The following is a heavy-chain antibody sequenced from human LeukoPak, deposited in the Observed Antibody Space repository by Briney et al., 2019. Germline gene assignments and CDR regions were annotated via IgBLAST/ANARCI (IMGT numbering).Heavy chain of an antibody. D-gene: IGHD3-22*01. CDR2: IHYSGST. CDR3: ARDMGDYYDSSGYSWAFDI. CDR1: GGSISSGGYY. J-gene: IGHJ3*02. V-gene: IGHV4-31*03. Sequence: PSQTLSLTCTVSGGSISSGGYYWSWIRQHPGKGLEWIGYIHYSGSTYHNPSLKSRITISVDTSKNQFSLKLSSVTAADTAVYYCARDMGDYYDSSGYSWAFDIWGQGTMVTVSS.